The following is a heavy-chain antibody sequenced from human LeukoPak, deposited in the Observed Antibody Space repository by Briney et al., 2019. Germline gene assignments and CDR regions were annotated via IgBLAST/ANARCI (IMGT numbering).Heavy chain of an antibody. CDR3: ARVLTAGNYWYFDL. CDR1: GGSISSYY. Sequence: PSETLSLTCTVSGGSISSYYRSWIRQPPGKGLEWIGYIYYSGSTNYNPSLKSRVTISVDTSKNQFSLKLSSVTAADTAVYYCARVLTAGNYWYFDLWGRGTLVTVSS. CDR2: IYYSGST. V-gene: IGHV4-59*01. J-gene: IGHJ2*01. D-gene: IGHD6-13*01.